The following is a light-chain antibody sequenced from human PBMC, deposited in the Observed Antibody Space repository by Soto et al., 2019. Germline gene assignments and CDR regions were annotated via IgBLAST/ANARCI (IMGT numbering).Light chain of an antibody. J-gene: IGLJ1*01. V-gene: IGLV1-40*01. Sequence: QSVLTQQPSVSGAPGQRVTISCTGSSSNIGAGYDVHWYQQLPGTAPKLLIYANNNRPSGVPDRFSGSKSGTSVSLAITGLQAEDEADYYCQSYDSSLSGYVFGTGTKVTVL. CDR1: SSNIGAGYD. CDR2: ANN. CDR3: QSYDSSLSGYV.